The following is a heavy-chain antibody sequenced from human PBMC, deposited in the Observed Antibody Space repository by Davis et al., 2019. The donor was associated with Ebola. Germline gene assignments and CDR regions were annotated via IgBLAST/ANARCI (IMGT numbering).Heavy chain of an antibody. Sequence: ASVKVSCKASGFTFSYYTMNWVRQAPGQGLEWMGSINPNTGNPTYAQGFTGRFVFSLDTSASTAYLQISSLRPEDTAVYYCTRVRVVVSCLVCGRWFYPWGQGTLVTVSS. V-gene: IGHV7-4-1*02. D-gene: IGHD2-15*01. J-gene: IGHJ5*02. CDR1: GFTFSYYT. CDR2: INPNTGNP. CDR3: TRVRVVVSCLVCGRWFYP.